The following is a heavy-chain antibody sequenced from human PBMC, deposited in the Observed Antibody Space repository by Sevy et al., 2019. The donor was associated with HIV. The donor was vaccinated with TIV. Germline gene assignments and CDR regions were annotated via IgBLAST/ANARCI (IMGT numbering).Heavy chain of an antibody. CDR1: EFTFSTYG. CDR2: IWFDGSNT. V-gene: IGHV3-33*01. D-gene: IGHD4-17*01. Sequence: GGSLRLSCAASEFTFSTYGMHWVRQAPGKGLEWVAVIWFDGSNTNYADSVKGRFTISRDIAKNTLHLQMNSLRAEDTAVYYCARDLEFYDYGDYGPAFMPDYWGQGTLVTVSS. CDR3: ARDLEFYDYGDYGPAFMPDY. J-gene: IGHJ4*02.